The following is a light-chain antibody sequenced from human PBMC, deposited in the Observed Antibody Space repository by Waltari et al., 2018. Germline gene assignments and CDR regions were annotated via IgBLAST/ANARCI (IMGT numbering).Light chain of an antibody. V-gene: IGKV1-5*03. CDR2: KAS. CDR1: QSISSW. J-gene: IGKJ4*01. Sequence: DIHMNQSPSTLSASVGDRVTITCRASQSISSWFAWYQQKPGKAPKLLIYKASSLESGVPSRFSGSGSGTEFTLTISSLQPDDFATYYCQQYNSYSLTFGGGTKVEIK. CDR3: QQYNSYSLT.